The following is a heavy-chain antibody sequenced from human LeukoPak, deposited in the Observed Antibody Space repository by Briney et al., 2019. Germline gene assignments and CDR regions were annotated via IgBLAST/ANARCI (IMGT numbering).Heavy chain of an antibody. Sequence: PGGSLRLSCTASGFTFSSYWMHWVRHAPGKGLVWVSRINSDGGSTSYADSVKGRFTTSRDNAKNTLYLQMNSLRAEDTAVYYCARRIQGMAPYYFDYWGQGTLVTVSS. V-gene: IGHV3-74*01. CDR3: ARRIQGMAPYYFDY. CDR2: INSDGGST. D-gene: IGHD5-24*01. J-gene: IGHJ4*02. CDR1: GFTFSSYW.